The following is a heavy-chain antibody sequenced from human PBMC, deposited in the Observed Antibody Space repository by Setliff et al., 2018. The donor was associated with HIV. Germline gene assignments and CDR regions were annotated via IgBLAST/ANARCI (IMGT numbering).Heavy chain of an antibody. V-gene: IGHV1-69*13. CDR2: IIPPVGAA. Sequence: SVKVSCKVSGDTFRNYALNWVRQAPGQGLEWMGGIIPPVGAAVYAQNFQGRVTITADESTSTAYMELRTLRSEDTAVYYCARGYYDSSWYYFDYWGQGTLVTVSS. CDR3: ARGYYDSSWYYFDY. CDR1: GDTFRNYA. J-gene: IGHJ4*02. D-gene: IGHD3-22*01.